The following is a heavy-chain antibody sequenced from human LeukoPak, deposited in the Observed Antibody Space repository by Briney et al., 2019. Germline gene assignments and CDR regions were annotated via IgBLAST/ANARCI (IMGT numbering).Heavy chain of an antibody. CDR2: IDWDDDK. CDR1: GFSLSTIGMC. D-gene: IGHD3-22*01. J-gene: IGHJ4*02. V-gene: IGHV2-70*11. CDR3: ARTSYYYDPNGGGIDH. Sequence: ESGPTLVNPTQTLTLTCTFSGFSLSTIGMCVTWIRQPPGKALEWLARIDWDDDKYYCTSLKTRLTISKDTSKNQVVLRMTDMDPVDTATYYCARTSYYYDPNGGGIDHWGQGTLVTVSS.